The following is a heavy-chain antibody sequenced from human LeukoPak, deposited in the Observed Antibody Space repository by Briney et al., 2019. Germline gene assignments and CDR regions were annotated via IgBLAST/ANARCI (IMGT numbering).Heavy chain of an antibody. CDR1: GFTFS. V-gene: IGHV3-30*02. CDR3: AKDGNWASVS. D-gene: IGHD7-27*01. CDR2: IRHDGTDQ. Sequence: GGSLRLSRVGSGFTFSVHWVRQVPGKGLEWLTFIRHDGTDQHYADSVRGRFTISRDNSKNTVYLQMNSLRPEDTALYYCAKDGNWASVSWGKGTLVTVSS. J-gene: IGHJ5*02.